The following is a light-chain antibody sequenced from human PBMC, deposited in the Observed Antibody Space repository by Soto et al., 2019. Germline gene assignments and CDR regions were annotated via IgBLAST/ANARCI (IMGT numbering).Light chain of an antibody. CDR3: MSYAGGNRFV. CDR1: INDVGGYNY. V-gene: IGLV2-8*01. Sequence: QSVLTQPPSASGSPGQSVTISCAGTINDVGGYNYVSWYRQHPGKVPQLMIYQVTKRPSGVPDRFSASKSDTTASLTISGLQAEDEGDYYCMSYAGGNRFVFGTGDQGHRP. CDR2: QVT. J-gene: IGLJ1*01.